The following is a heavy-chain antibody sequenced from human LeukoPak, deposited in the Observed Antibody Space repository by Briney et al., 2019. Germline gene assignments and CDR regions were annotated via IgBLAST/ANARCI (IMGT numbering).Heavy chain of an antibody. CDR1: LCTLLQYW. CDR2: IKGDGFT. D-gene: IGHD3-22*01. Sequence: PGGALPLSCPACLCTLLQYWKHWLRQAPARGRVGVSLIKGDGFTNYALPVKGRLTISRHHAKNKVSLQMNSLRAEDTGVYYCARAPSEIGGYSPEYFRHWGQGTLVTVSS. V-gene: IGHV3-74*01. J-gene: IGHJ1*01. CDR3: ARAPSEIGGYSPEYFRH.